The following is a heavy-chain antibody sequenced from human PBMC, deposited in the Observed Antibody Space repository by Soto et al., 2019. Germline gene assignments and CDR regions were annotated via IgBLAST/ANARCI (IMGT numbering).Heavy chain of an antibody. CDR1: GFTFSSYS. V-gene: IGHV3-48*02. Sequence: EVQLVESGGGLVQPGGSLRLSCAASGFTFSSYSMNWVRQAPGKGLEWVSYISSSSSTIYYADSVKGRFTISRDNAKKSLFLQMNRPTDVVTAVNYCAREGPTAIGWYYYYGMDVWGQGTTVTVSS. D-gene: IGHD5-18*01. J-gene: IGHJ6*02. CDR3: AREGPTAIGWYYYYGMDV. CDR2: ISSSSSTI.